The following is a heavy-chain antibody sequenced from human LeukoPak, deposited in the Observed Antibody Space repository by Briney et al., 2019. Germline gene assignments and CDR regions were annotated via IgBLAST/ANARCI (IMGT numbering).Heavy chain of an antibody. V-gene: IGHV4-59*01. CDR2: IYYTGST. CDR3: AATPGTYSSGWFDY. Sequence: PSETLSLTCTVSGVSISSYYWNWIRQPPGKGLEWIGYIYYTGSTSDNPSLKSRVTISVDTSKNQFSLKLSSVTAADTAVYYCAATPGTYSSGWFDYWGQGTLVTVSS. D-gene: IGHD6-19*01. J-gene: IGHJ5*01. CDR1: GVSISSYY.